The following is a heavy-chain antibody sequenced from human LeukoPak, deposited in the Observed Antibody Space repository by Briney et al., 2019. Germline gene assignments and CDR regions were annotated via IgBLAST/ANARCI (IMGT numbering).Heavy chain of an antibody. CDR1: GDSISSGSYY. V-gene: IGHV4-61*02. Sequence: SQTLSLTCTVSGDSISSGSYYWSWIRQPAGKGLEWIGRIYTTGSTNYNPSLKSRVTISVDTSKNQFSLKLSSVTAADTAVYYCAKSPDYGANRVDAFDIWGQGTMVTVSS. J-gene: IGHJ3*02. D-gene: IGHD4-17*01. CDR2: IYTTGST. CDR3: AKSPDYGANRVDAFDI.